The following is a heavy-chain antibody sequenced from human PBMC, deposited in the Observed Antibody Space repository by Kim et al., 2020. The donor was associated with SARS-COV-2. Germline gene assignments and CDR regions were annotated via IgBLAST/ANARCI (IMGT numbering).Heavy chain of an antibody. D-gene: IGHD5-12*01. CDR2: ISYDGSNK. J-gene: IGHJ4*02. Sequence: GGSLRLSCAASGFTFSSYGMHWVRQAPGKGLEWVAVISYDGSNKYYADSVKGRFTISRDNSKNTLYLQMNSLRAEDTAVYYCARDPGRDGYNYNYWGQGTLVTVSS. CDR3: ARDPGRDGYNYNY. CDR1: GFTFSSYG. V-gene: IGHV3-33*05.